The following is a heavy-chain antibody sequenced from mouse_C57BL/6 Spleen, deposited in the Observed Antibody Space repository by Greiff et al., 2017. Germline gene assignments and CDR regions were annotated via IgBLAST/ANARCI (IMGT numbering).Heavy chain of an antibody. D-gene: IGHD2-3*01. CDR3: TRWLLRVGYFDY. Sequence: EVKLEESGGGLVQPGGSMKLSCVASGFTFSNYWMNWVRQSPEKGLEWVAQIRLKSDNYATHYAESVKGRFTISRDDSKSSVYLQMNNLRAEDTGIYYCTRWLLRVGYFDYWGQGTTLTVSS. J-gene: IGHJ2*01. CDR1: GFTFSNYW. CDR2: IRLKSDNYAT. V-gene: IGHV6-3*01.